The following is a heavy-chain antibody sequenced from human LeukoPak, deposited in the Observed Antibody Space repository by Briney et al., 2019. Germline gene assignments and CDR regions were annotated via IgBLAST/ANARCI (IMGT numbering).Heavy chain of an antibody. Sequence: GGSLRLSCAASGFTFSSYEMNWVRQTPGKGLEWLSYISSSGGTIYYADSVKGRFTISRDNAKSPLYLQMNGLRAEDTAVYYCARDSRQQLFDYWGQGTLVTVSS. V-gene: IGHV3-48*03. CDR2: ISSSGGTI. CDR1: GFTFSSYE. D-gene: IGHD4-11*01. CDR3: ARDSRQQLFDY. J-gene: IGHJ4*02.